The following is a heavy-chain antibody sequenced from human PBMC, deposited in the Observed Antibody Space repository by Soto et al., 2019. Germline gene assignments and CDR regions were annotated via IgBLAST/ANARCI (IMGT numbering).Heavy chain of an antibody. CDR2: IYSGGST. Sequence: PGGSLRLSCAASGFTLSSNYMSWVRQAPGKGLEWVSVIYSGGSTDYADSVKGQLTISRDNSKNTVYPQMNSLRVEDTAVYYCARARDGYNFLYEPTWGQGTLVTVSS. J-gene: IGHJ4*02. V-gene: IGHV3-53*01. CDR3: ARARDGYNFLYEPT. CDR1: GFTLSSNY. D-gene: IGHD5-12*01.